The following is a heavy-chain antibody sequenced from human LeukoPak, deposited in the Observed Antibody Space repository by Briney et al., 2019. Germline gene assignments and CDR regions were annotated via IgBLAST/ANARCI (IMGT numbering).Heavy chain of an antibody. V-gene: IGHV3-48*03. CDR1: VFTFSSYE. J-gene: IGHJ6*02. Sequence: GRSLRLSCAASVFTFSSYEMNWVRQAPGKGLEWVSYISSSGSTIYYADSVKGRFTISRDNAKNSLYLQMNSLRAEDTAVYYCARDSPGGMDVWGQGTTVTVSS. CDR2: ISSSGSTI. CDR3: ARDSPGGMDV.